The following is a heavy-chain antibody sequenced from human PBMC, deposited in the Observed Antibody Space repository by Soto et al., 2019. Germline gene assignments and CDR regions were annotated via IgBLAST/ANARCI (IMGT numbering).Heavy chain of an antibody. J-gene: IGHJ6*02. CDR2: ISSSSSYI. D-gene: IGHD3-22*01. Sequence: EVQLVESGGGLVKPGGSLRLSCAASGFTFSSYSMNWVRQAPGKGLEWVSSISSSSSYIYYADSVKGRFTISRDNAQNSLYLQMNSLRAEATAVYSCARGCYDSSGYYCQPPLRCGGMDVWGQATPVTVSS. CDR3: ARGCYDSSGYYCQPPLRCGGMDV. CDR1: GFTFSSYS. V-gene: IGHV3-21*01.